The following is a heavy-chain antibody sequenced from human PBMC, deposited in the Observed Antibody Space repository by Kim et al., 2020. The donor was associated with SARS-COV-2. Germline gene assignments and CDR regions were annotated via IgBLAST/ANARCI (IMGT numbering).Heavy chain of an antibody. J-gene: IGHJ4*02. D-gene: IGHD5-12*01. CDR3: ARGGSRDGYKGLDY. Sequence: ADSVKGRFTISRDNAKNSLDLQMSSLRDEDTAVYYCARGGSRDGYKGLDYWGQGTLVTVSS. V-gene: IGHV3-48*02.